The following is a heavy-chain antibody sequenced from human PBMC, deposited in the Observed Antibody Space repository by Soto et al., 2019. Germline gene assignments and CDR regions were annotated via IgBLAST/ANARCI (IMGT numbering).Heavy chain of an antibody. D-gene: IGHD3-22*01. CDR1: GYTFTSSW. V-gene: IGHV5-51*01. J-gene: IGHJ4*02. CDR3: ASPVDGFYSLLDY. CDR2: IYPGDSDT. Sequence: GESLKISCMCSGYTFTSSWIAWVRQKPGQGLELMGIIYPGDSDTRYSLSFQGQVTISVDKSIRTAYLQWSSLKASDTAMYYCASPVDGFYSLLDYWGQGTRVTVSS.